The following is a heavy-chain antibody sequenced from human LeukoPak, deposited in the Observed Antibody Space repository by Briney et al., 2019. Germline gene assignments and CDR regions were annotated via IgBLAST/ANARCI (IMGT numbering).Heavy chain of an antibody. CDR3: VRGERLGPDI. CDR1: GFTFSSFG. CDR2: TSYDGSNK. J-gene: IGHJ3*02. D-gene: IGHD3-16*01. Sequence: PGRSLRLSCAASGFTFSSFGMHWVRQAPGKGLEWVALTSYDGSNKDYADSVRGRFTISRDNSKNTLYLQMNSLRAEDTAVYYCVRGERLGPDIWGQGTMVTVSS. V-gene: IGHV3-30*03.